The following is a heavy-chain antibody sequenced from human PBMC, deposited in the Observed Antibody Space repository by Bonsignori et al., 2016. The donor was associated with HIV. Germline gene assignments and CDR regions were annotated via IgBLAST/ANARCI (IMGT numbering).Heavy chain of an antibody. CDR2: ISWNSGSI. J-gene: IGHJ6*04. Sequence: GGSLRLSCAASGFTFNDSAMHWVRRGPGKGLEWVSGISWNSGSIGYADSVKGRFTISRDNAKNSLYLQMNSLRTEDTALYSCAKDHMGVPAAPDVWGKGTTVTVSS. CDR1: GFTFNDSA. D-gene: IGHD2-2*01. CDR3: AKDHMGVPAAPDV. V-gene: IGHV3-9*01.